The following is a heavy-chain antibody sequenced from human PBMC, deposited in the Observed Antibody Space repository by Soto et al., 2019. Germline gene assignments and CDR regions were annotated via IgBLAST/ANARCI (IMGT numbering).Heavy chain of an antibody. D-gene: IGHD3-3*01. CDR2: ISGSGGIT. V-gene: IGHV3-23*01. Sequence: GGSLRLSCATSGCTCSSYAMGWVRQAPGKGLEWVSAISGSGGITYHAASVKGRFSISRDNSRNMLYLQMNSLGAEDTAVYYCARAAHYDFWSGYYYMDVWGIGTTVTVSS. J-gene: IGHJ6*03. CDR1: GCTCSSYA. CDR3: ARAAHYDFWSGYYYMDV.